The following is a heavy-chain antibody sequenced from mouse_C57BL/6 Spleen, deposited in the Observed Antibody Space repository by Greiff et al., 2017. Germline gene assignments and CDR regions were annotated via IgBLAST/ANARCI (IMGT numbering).Heavy chain of an antibody. Sequence: VQLQQPGAELVRPGTSVKLSCKASGYTFTSYWMHWVKQRPGQGLEWIGVIDPSDSYTNYNQKFKGKATLTVDTSSSTAYMQLSSLTSEDSAVYYCARHTTVVANYAMDYWGQGTSVTVSS. CDR1: GYTFTSYW. CDR2: IDPSDSYT. D-gene: IGHD1-1*01. CDR3: ARHTTVVANYAMDY. V-gene: IGHV1-59*01. J-gene: IGHJ4*01.